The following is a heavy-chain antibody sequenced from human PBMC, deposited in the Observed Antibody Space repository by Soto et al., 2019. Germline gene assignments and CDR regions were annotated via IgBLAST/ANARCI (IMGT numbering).Heavy chain of an antibody. Sequence: GGSLRLFCEASGFTFSIYGMHWVRQAPGKGLEWVSVIYSGGSTYYADSVKGRFTISRDNSKNTLYLQMNSLRAEDTAVYYCARAPAAGNCWGQGTLVTVSS. CDR2: IYSGGST. CDR3: ARAPAAGNC. V-gene: IGHV3-NL1*01. CDR1: GFTFSIYG. D-gene: IGHD6-13*01. J-gene: IGHJ4*02.